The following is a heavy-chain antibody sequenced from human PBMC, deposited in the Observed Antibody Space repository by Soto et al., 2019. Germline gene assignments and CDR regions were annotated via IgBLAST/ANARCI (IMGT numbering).Heavy chain of an antibody. V-gene: IGHV1-2*04. J-gene: IGHJ6*02. CDR2: INPKSGGT. CDR1: GYRFTDYH. D-gene: IGHD2-8*01. CDR3: ARGHSTDCSNGVCSFFYNHEMDV. Sequence: ASVQLSCEACGYRFTDYHIHWVRQAPGQGLEWLGRINPKSGGTSTAQKFQGWVTMTRDRSISTVYMELTRLRSDDTAVYFCARGHSTDCSNGVCSFFYNHEMDVWGQGTTVTGSS.